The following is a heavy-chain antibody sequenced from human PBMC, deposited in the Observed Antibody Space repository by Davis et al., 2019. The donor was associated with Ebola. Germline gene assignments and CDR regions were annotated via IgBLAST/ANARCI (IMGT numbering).Heavy chain of an antibody. J-gene: IGHJ6*02. V-gene: IGHV1-18*01. CDR3: ARELITMVRGAIYYYYGMDV. D-gene: IGHD3-10*01. Sequence: ASVKVSCKASGYTFTSYGISWVRQAPGQGLEWMGWISAYNGNTNYAQKLQGRVTMTTDTSTSTAYMELRSLRSDDTAVYYCARELITMVRGAIYYYYGMDVWGQGTTVTVSS. CDR1: GYTFTSYG. CDR2: ISAYNGNT.